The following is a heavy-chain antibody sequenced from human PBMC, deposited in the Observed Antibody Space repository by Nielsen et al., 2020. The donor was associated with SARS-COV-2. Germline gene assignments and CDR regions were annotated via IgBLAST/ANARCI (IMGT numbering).Heavy chain of an antibody. V-gene: IGHV3-33*01. J-gene: IGHJ5*02. CDR3: ARDPGGYNWNDWWFDP. D-gene: IGHD1-20*01. CDR1: GFTFSSYG. CDR2: IYYDGSKK. Sequence: GESLKISCAASGFTFSSYGMHWVRQAPGKGLEWVAIIYYDGSKKYYADSVNGRFTISRDNSKNTLYLQMNSLRGEDTAVYYCARDPGGYNWNDWWFDPWGQGTLVTVSS.